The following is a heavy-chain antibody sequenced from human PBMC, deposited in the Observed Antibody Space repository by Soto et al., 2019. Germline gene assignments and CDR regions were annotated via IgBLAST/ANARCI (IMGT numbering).Heavy chain of an antibody. CDR1: GGSVSSGNYY. D-gene: IGHD5-12*01. Sequence: PSETLSLTCTVSGGSVSSGNYYWSWIRQPPGKGLEWIGYIYYSGSTNYNPSLKSRVTISVDTSKNQFSLKLSSVTAADTAVYYCARLPESWLRLGGDAFDIWGQGTMVAVS. V-gene: IGHV4-61*01. J-gene: IGHJ3*02. CDR3: ARLPESWLRLGGDAFDI. CDR2: IYYSGST.